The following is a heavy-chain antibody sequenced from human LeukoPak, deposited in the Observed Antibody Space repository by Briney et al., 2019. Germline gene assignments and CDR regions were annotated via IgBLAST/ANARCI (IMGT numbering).Heavy chain of an antibody. D-gene: IGHD4-17*01. CDR2: IRYDGRNK. V-gene: IGHV3-30*02. CDR1: GFTFSSSG. CDR3: AKEIWPTVTTPGHTHFDY. Sequence: PGGSLRLSCAASGFTFSSSGMHWVRQAPGKGLEWVAFIRYDGRNKYYADSVKGRFTISRDSSKNTLCLQMNSLGAEDTAVYYCAKEIWPTVTTPGHTHFDYWGQGTLVTVSS. J-gene: IGHJ4*02.